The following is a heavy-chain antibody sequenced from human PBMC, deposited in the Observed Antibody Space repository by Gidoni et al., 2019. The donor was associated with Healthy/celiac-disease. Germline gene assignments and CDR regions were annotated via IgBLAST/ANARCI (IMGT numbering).Heavy chain of an antibody. CDR2: IYYSGST. D-gene: IGHD1-1*01. CDR1: GGSISSGGYY. Sequence: QVQLQESGPGLVKPSQTLSLTCTVSGGSISSGGYYWGWIRQHPGKGLEWIGYIYYSGSTYDNPSLKSRVTISVDTSKNQFSLKLSSVTAADTAVYYCARSIGDGPGTTGLDYWGQGTLVTVSS. J-gene: IGHJ4*02. CDR3: ARSIGDGPGTTGLDY. V-gene: IGHV4-31*03.